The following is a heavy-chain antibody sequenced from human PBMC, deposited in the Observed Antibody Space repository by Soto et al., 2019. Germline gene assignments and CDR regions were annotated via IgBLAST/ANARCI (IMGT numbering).Heavy chain of an antibody. Sequence: PSETLSLTCTVSGGSVSSGSYYWSWIRQPPGKGLEWIGYIYYSGSTNYNPSLKSRVTISVDTSKNQFSLKLSSVTAADTAVYYCARGTSGTYYYDSSGYYYSYFDYWGQGTLVTV. CDR3: ARGTSGTYYYDSSGYYYSYFDY. J-gene: IGHJ4*02. CDR2: IYYSGST. CDR1: GGSVSSGSYY. D-gene: IGHD3-22*01. V-gene: IGHV4-61*01.